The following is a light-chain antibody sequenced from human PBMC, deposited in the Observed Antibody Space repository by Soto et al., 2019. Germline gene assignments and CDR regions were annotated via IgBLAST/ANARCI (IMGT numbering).Light chain of an antibody. V-gene: IGKV3-20*01. CDR1: QSVAGSY. J-gene: IGKJ1*01. CDR2: GAS. Sequence: EIVLTQSPGTLSLSPGERATLSCRASQSVAGSYLAWYQQKPGQAPRLLIYGASSRATGFPDRFSGSGSGTDFTLTISSLQPEDFATYYCQQSFSSPPWTFGQGTKVDIK. CDR3: QQSFSSPPWT.